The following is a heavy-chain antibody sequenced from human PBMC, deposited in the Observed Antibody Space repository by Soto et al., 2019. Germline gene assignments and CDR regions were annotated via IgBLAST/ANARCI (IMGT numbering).Heavy chain of an antibody. CDR2: IYPGDSDT. D-gene: IGHD3-3*01. CDR3: ARAFWSGYSSGYYYYYMDV. J-gene: IGHJ6*03. V-gene: IGHV5-51*01. CDR1: GYSFTSYW. Sequence: GESLKISCKGSGYSFTSYWIGWVRQMPGKGLEWMGIIYPGDSDTRYSPSFQGQVTISADKSISTAYLQWSSLKASDTAMYYCARAFWSGYSSGYYYYYMDVCAKRTTVTVSS.